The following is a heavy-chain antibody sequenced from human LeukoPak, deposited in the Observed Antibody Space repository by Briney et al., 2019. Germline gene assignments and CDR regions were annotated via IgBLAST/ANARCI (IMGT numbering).Heavy chain of an antibody. CDR2: IYYSGST. J-gene: IGHJ4*02. V-gene: IGHV4-39*01. CDR1: GGSISSSSYY. D-gene: IGHD3-3*01. Sequence: SETLSLTCTVSGGSISSSSYYWGWIRQPPGKGLEWIGSIYYSGSTYYNPSLKSRVTISVDTSKNQFSLKLSSVTAADTAVYYCATIFGVVTLYYFDYWGQRTLVTVSS. CDR3: ATIFGVVTLYYFDY.